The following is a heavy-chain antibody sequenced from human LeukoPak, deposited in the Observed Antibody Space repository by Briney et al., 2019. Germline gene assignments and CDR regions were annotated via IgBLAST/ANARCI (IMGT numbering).Heavy chain of an antibody. D-gene: IGHD3-22*01. CDR2: ISGSGGST. J-gene: IGHJ4*02. CDR1: GFTFRSYP. CDR3: AKSVGAPSFFYDSSGSDY. V-gene: IGHV3-23*01. Sequence: GGSLRLSCAASGFTFRSYPMSRVRQAPGKGLEWVSAISGSGGSTYYADSVKGRFTISRDNSKNTLYLQMNSLRAEDTAVYYCAKSVGAPSFFYDSSGSDYWGQGTLVTVSS.